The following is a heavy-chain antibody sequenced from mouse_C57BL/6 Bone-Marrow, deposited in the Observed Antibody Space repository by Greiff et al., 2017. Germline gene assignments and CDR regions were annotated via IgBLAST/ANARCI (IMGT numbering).Heavy chain of an antibody. V-gene: IGHV3-6*01. Sequence: EVKLVESGPGLVKPSQSLSLTCSVTGYSITSGYYWNWIRQFPGNKLEWMGYISYDGSNNYNPSLKNRISITRDTSKNQFFLKLNSVTTEDTATYYCARAIHEGAWFAYWGQGTLVTVSA. D-gene: IGHD5-1-1*01. CDR3: ARAIHEGAWFAY. CDR1: GYSITSGYY. CDR2: ISYDGSN. J-gene: IGHJ3*01.